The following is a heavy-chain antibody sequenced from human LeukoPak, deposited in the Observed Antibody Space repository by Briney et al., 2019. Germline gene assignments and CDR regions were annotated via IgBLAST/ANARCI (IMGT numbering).Heavy chain of an antibody. Sequence: GASVKVSCKAPGYTFTDYYMHWVQPAPGKGLEWMGRVDPEDGETIYAGKFQGRVTITADTSTDTAYMELSSLRSEDTAVYYCATFISIVVVVAATRNFDYWGQGTLVTVSS. D-gene: IGHD2-15*01. J-gene: IGHJ4*02. CDR3: ATFISIVVVVAATRNFDY. CDR1: GYTFTDYY. CDR2: VDPEDGET. V-gene: IGHV1-69-2*01.